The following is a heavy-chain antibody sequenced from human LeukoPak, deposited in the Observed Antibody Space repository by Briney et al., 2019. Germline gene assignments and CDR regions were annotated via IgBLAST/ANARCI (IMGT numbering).Heavy chain of an antibody. CDR2: IKQDGSET. CDR3: ARDSSNGFDP. V-gene: IGHV3-7*01. D-gene: IGHD4-11*01. J-gene: IGHJ5*02. Sequence: GGSLRLSCAASGSTFSRYWMSWVRQAPGKGLEWVANIKQDGSETYYVDPVKGRFTISKDNAKNSVYLQMNSLRAEDTAVHYCARDSSNGFDPWGQGTLVTVSS. CDR1: GSTFSRYW.